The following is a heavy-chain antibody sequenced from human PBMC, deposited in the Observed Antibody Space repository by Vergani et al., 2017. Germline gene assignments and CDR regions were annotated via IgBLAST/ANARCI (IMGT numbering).Heavy chain of an antibody. CDR3: ARDVGYYYDSSGYSHWYFDL. D-gene: IGHD3-22*01. Sequence: QVQLQESGPGLVKPSQTLSLTCTVSGGSISSGDYYWSWIRQPPGKGLEWIGYIYYSGSTYYNPSLKSRVTISVDTSKNQFSLKPSSVTAADTAVYYCARDVGYYYDSSGYSHWYFDLWGRGTLVTVSS. V-gene: IGHV4-30-4*08. CDR2: IYYSGST. CDR1: GGSISSGDYY. J-gene: IGHJ2*01.